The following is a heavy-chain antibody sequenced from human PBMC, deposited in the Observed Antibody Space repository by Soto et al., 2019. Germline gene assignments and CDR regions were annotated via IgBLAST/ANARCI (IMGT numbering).Heavy chain of an antibody. V-gene: IGHV1-18*01. CDR2: ISPHNGNT. CDR1: GYTFNTYF. CDR3: ARDTGTSFDY. Sequence: HVQLVQSGGELKKPGASVKVSCNTSGYTFNTYFITWVRQAPGQGLEWMGWISPHNGNTNYAEKFQGRVTMTADTITKTAYMELRNLRIDDTVVYYCARDTGTSFDYWGQGTPVTVSS. J-gene: IGHJ4*02.